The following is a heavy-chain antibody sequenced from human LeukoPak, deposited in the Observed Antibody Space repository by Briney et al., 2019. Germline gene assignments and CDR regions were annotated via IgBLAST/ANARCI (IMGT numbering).Heavy chain of an antibody. D-gene: IGHD1-20*01. CDR3: ARDAAYNWNYVDY. V-gene: IGHV3-30*03. J-gene: IGHJ4*02. Sequence: GGSLRLSCAASGFTFSSYGMHWVRQAPGKGLEWVSVTSYDGGSKYYADSVKGRLTIYRDNSRNTLYLQMDSLRVEDTAVYYCARDAAYNWNYVDYWGQGTLVTVSS. CDR1: GFTFSSYG. CDR2: TSYDGGSK.